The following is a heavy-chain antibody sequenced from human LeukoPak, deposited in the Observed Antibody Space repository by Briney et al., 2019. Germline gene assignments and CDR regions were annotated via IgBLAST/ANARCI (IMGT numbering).Heavy chain of an antibody. CDR3: ARGVTFGGVPFDY. CDR1: GFTFSSYS. D-gene: IGHD3-16*01. CDR2: ISSSSSTI. J-gene: IGHJ4*02. Sequence: GGSLRLSCAASGFTFSSYSMNWVRQAPGKGLEWVSYISSSSSTIYYADSVKGRFTISRDNAKNSLYLQMNSLRAEDAAVYYCARGVTFGGVPFDYWGQGTLVTVSS. V-gene: IGHV3-48*04.